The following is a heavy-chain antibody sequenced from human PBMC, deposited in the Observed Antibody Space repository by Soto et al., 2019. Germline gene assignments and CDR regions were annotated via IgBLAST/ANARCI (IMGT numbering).Heavy chain of an antibody. D-gene: IGHD3-9*01. CDR3: ARHRGYYDILTGYYTELNFDY. V-gene: IGHV4-39*01. CDR2: IYYSGTT. CDR1: GCSISSSSYY. J-gene: IGHJ4*02. Sequence: SETLSLNCAVSGCSISSSSYYWGWIRQPPGKGLEWIGSIYYSGTTYYNPSLKSRVTISVDTSKNQFSLKLSSVTAADTAVYYCARHRGYYDILTGYYTELNFDYWGQGTLVTVS.